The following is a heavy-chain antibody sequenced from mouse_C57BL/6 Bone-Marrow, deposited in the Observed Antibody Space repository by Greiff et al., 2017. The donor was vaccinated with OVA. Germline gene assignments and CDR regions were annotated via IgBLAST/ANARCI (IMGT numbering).Heavy chain of an antibody. J-gene: IGHJ2*01. Sequence: EVNVVESGGGLVKPGGSLKLSCAASGFTFSSYAMSWVRQTPEKKLEWVATISDGGSYTYYPDNVKGRFTISRDNAKNNLYLQMSHLKSEDTAMYYCASLVDYWGQGTTLTVSS. CDR2: ISDGGSYT. CDR1: GFTFSSYA. CDR3: ASLVDY. V-gene: IGHV5-4*03.